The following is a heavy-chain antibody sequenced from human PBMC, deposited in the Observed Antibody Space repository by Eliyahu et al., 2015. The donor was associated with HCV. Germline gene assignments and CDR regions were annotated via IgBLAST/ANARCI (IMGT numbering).Heavy chain of an antibody. J-gene: IGHJ4*02. Sequence: EVQLVQSGAEVKKPGESLKISCQGSGYTFSGHWIGWVRQMPGKGLDWMGIIYPYDSDTRYNPSFEGQVTISADKSTSTAYLQWSSLKASDTAIYYCARRLSNGCFDYWGQGTLVAVSS. CDR1: GYTFSGHW. CDR3: ARRLSNGCFDY. CDR2: IYPYDSDT. V-gene: IGHV5-51*01. D-gene: IGHD6-19*01.